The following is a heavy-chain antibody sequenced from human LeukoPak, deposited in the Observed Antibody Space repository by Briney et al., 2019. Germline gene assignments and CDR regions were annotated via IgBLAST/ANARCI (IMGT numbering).Heavy chain of an antibody. V-gene: IGHV3-11*01. Sequence: GGFLRLSCAASGFTFSDYYMSWIRQAPGKGLECVSYVSGGGSPTYYADSVKGRFTISRDNARNSLYLQMNSLRGEDTAIYYCARDRGGRGFTYGQPLDYWGQGTLVAVSS. D-gene: IGHD5-18*01. CDR2: VSGGGSPT. CDR1: GFTFSDYY. J-gene: IGHJ4*02. CDR3: ARDRGGRGFTYGQPLDY.